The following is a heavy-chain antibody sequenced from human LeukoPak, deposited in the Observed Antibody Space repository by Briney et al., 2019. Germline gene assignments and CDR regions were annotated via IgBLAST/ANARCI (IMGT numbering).Heavy chain of an antibody. D-gene: IGHD1-26*01. CDR2: ISGSGGST. CDR3: ARGYVGATTCLDY. V-gene: IGHV3-23*01. Sequence: GGSLRLSCASSGFPFSRYSMNWVRQAPGKGLGWVSAISGSGGSTYYADSVKGRFTISRDNSKNTLYLQMNSLRAEDTAVYYCARGYVGATTCLDYWGQGTLVTVSS. CDR1: GFPFSRYS. J-gene: IGHJ4*02.